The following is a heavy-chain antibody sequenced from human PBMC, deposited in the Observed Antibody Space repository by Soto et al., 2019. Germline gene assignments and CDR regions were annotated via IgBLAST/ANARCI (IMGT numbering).Heavy chain of an antibody. CDR1: GYTFTSYW. J-gene: IGHJ4*02. Sequence: GESLKISCKGSGYTFTSYWIGWVRQMPGKGLEWMGVIWPRDSHTRYNPSFQGHVTISADKSISTAYMQWSSLKASDTAMYYCARGGSNWTLTQFDYWGQGTLVTVSS. V-gene: IGHV5-51*01. D-gene: IGHD6-13*01. CDR3: ARGGSNWTLTQFDY. CDR2: IWPRDSHT.